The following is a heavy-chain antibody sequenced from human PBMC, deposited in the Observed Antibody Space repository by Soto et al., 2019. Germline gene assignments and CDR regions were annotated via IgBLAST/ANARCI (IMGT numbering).Heavy chain of an antibody. J-gene: IGHJ4*02. CDR1: GFTFSNYA. CDR3: AKGDLLTGVAHFDY. CDR2: ISGSGAST. D-gene: IGHD7-27*01. Sequence: PGGSLRLSXAASGFTFSNYAMSWVRQAPGKGLQWVSTISGSGASTYYGDSVKGRFTLSRDNSENTLFLQMDSLRAEDTAVYYCAKGDLLTGVAHFDYWGQGTLVTVSS. V-gene: IGHV3-23*01.